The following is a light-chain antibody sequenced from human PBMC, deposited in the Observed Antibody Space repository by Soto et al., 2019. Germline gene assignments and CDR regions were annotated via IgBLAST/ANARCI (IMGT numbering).Light chain of an antibody. J-gene: IGKJ5*01. CDR2: AAS. CDR1: QSISTY. V-gene: IGKV1-39*01. CDR3: QQTYSTLPIT. Sequence: DLPMTQSPSSLSASVGDRVTIACRASQSISTYVNWYQHKPGQAPKLLIYAASILQSGGPSRFSGSGSGTLFTLTISNLQPEDFASYYCQQTYSTLPITFGQGTRLDIK.